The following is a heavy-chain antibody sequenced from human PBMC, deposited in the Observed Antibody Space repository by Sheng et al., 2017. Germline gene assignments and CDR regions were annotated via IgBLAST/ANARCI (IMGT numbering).Heavy chain of an antibody. V-gene: IGHV1-69*05. CDR1: GGTFSSYA. CDR3: ASPAPYSSSLRYYYYYMDV. Sequence: QVQLVQSGAEVKKPGSSVKVSCKASGGTFSSYAISWVRQAPGQGLEWMGGIIPIFGTANYAQKFQGRVTITTDESTSTAYMELSSLRSEDTAVYYCASPAPYSSSLRYYYYYMDVWGKGTTVTVSS. CDR2: IIPIFGTA. D-gene: IGHD6-6*01. J-gene: IGHJ6*03.